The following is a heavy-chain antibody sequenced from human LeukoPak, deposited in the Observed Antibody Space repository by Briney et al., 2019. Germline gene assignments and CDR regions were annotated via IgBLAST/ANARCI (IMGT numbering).Heavy chain of an antibody. D-gene: IGHD3-22*01. Sequence: GGSLRLSCAASGFTFSSYWMHWVRQAPGKGLVWVSRINSDGSSTSYADSVKGRFTISRDNAKNTLYLQMNSLRAEDTAVYYCLLVWGSGYYIEAQDYWGQGTLVTVSS. V-gene: IGHV3-74*01. CDR2: INSDGSST. CDR1: GFTFSSYW. J-gene: IGHJ4*02. CDR3: LLVWGSGYYIEAQDY.